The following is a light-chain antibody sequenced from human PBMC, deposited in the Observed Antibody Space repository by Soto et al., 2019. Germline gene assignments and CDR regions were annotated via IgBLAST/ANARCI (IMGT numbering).Light chain of an antibody. V-gene: IGLV1-40*01. Sequence: QSVLTQPPSVSGAPGQRVTISCTGSSSNIGAGYDVHWYQQLPRTVPKLLIYGTSNRPSGVPDRFSGSKSGTSASLAITGLQAEDEADYYYQSYDSSLSGVVFGGGTQLTVL. CDR3: QSYDSSLSGVV. CDR1: SSNIGAGYD. CDR2: GTS. J-gene: IGLJ2*01.